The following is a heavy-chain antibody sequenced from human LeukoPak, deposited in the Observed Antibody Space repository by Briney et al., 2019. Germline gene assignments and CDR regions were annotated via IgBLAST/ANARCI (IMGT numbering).Heavy chain of an antibody. J-gene: IGHJ4*02. CDR3: ARDVRRGGYFDY. CDR2: ISAYNGNT. V-gene: IGHV1-18*01. Sequence: ASVTVSCKASGYTFTSYGISWVRQAPGQGLEWMGWISAYNGNTNYAQKLQGRVTMTTDTSTSTAYMELRSLRSDDTAVNYCARDVRRGGYFDYWGQGTLVTASS. CDR1: GYTFTSYG. D-gene: IGHD3-10*01.